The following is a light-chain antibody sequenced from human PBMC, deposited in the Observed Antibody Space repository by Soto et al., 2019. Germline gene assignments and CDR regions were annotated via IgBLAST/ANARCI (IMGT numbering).Light chain of an antibody. CDR2: GNN. CDR3: QSYDSSLSGYWV. V-gene: IGLV1-40*01. J-gene: IGLJ3*02. Sequence: QSVLTQPPSVSGAPGQRVTISCTGSSSNIGAGYDVHWYQQLPGTAPKLLIDGNNNRPSGVPDRFSGSKSGTSASLAITGLQAEDEADYYCQSYDSSLSGYWVFGGGTKLTVL. CDR1: SSNIGAGYD.